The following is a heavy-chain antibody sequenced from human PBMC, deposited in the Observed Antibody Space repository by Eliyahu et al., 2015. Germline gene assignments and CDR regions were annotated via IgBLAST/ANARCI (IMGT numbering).Heavy chain of an antibody. CDR2: IYYSGST. V-gene: IGHV4-31*03. J-gene: IGHJ5*02. CDR3: ARQSLSTNIFNWFDP. CDR1: GGSXSXGGYY. D-gene: IGHD2-2*01. Sequence: QVQLQESGPGLVKPSQTLSLXCTVSGGSXSXGGYYWNWIRQHPGKGLEWLGYIYYSGSTYYNPSLKSRVSISVDTSKNQFSLNLSSVTAADTAFYYCARQSLSTNIFNWFDPWGQGILVTVSS.